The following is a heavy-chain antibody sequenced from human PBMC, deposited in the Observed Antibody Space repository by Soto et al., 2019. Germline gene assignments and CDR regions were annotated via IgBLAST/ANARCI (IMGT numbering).Heavy chain of an antibody. V-gene: IGHV3-23*01. D-gene: IGHD3-10*01. CDR2: ISGSGGST. CDR3: AKAGAGYYGSGSYYISLPPVSYYGMDV. CDR1: GFTFSSYA. J-gene: IGHJ6*02. Sequence: GGSLRLSCAASGFTFSSYAMSWVRQAPGKGLEWVSAISGSGGSTYYADSVKGRFTISRDNSKNTLYLQMNSLRAEDTAVYYCAKAGAGYYGSGSYYISLPPVSYYGMDVWGQGTTVTVSS.